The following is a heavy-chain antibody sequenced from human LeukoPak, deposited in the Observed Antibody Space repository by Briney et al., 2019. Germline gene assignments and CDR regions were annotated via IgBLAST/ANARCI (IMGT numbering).Heavy chain of an antibody. V-gene: IGHV1-69*05. CDR3: AKAALISYRGTWSQSDY. CDR2: IIPIFGTA. J-gene: IGHJ4*02. CDR1: GGTFSSYA. Sequence: GASVKVSCKASGGTFSSYAISWVRQAPGQGLEWMGGIIPIFGTANYAQKFQGRVTITTDESTSTAYMELSSLRSEDTAVYYCAKAALISYRGTWSQSDYWGQGTLVTVSS. D-gene: IGHD2/OR15-2a*01.